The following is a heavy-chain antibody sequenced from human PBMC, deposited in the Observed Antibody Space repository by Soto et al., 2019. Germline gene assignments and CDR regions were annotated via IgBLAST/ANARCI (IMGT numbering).Heavy chain of an antibody. CDR2: IYYSGST. CDR3: ARLPGYCSGDSGRIAY. CDR1: GGSISSSSYY. J-gene: IGHJ4*02. V-gene: IGHV4-39*01. Sequence: PSETLSLTCTVSGGSISSSSYYWGWIRQPPGKGLEWIGSIYYSGSTYYNLSLKSRVTISVDTSKNQFSLKLSSVTAADTAVYFCARLPGYCSGDSGRIAYWGQGTLVTVSS. D-gene: IGHD2-15*01.